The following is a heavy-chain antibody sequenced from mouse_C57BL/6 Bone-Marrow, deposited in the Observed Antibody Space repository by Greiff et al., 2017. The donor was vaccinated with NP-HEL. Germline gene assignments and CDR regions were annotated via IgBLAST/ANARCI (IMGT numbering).Heavy chain of an antibody. CDR2: ISSGGDYI. V-gene: IGHV5-9-1*02. CDR3: TRRTYYGSSYGDYFDY. D-gene: IGHD1-1*01. Sequence: EVKVVESGEGLVKPGGSLKLSCAASGFTFSSYAMSWVRQTPEKRLAWVAYISSGGDYIYYADTVKGRFTISRDNARNTLYLQMSSLKSEDTAMYYCTRRTYYGSSYGDYFDYWGQGTTLTVSS. CDR1: GFTFSSYA. J-gene: IGHJ2*01.